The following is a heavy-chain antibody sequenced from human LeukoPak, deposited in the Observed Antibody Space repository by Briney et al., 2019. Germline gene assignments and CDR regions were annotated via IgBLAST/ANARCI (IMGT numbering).Heavy chain of an antibody. Sequence: ASVKVSCKASGYTFTSYGISWVRQAPGQGLEWMGWISAYNGNTNYAQKLQGRVTMTTDTSTTAASMELRSLRSDDTAVYYCASRNNRDAFDVWGQGTLVTVSS. CDR3: ASRNNRDAFDV. V-gene: IGHV1-18*01. J-gene: IGHJ3*01. CDR1: GYTFTSYG. D-gene: IGHD1-14*01. CDR2: ISAYNGNT.